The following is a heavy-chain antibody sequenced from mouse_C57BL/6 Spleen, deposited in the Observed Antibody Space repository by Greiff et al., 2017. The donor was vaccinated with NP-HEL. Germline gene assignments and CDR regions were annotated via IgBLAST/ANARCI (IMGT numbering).Heavy chain of an antibody. CDR2: ISDGGGYT. CDR3: ARSIDSNYEDYFDY. V-gene: IGHV5-4*01. J-gene: IGHJ2*01. CDR1: GFTFSSYA. Sequence: EVQLVESGGGLVKPGGSLKLSCAASGFTFSSYAMSWVRQTPEKRLEWVATISDGGGYTYYPDNVKGRFTISRDNAENNLYLQLSHLKSEDTAMYYCARSIDSNYEDYFDYWGQGTTLTVSS. D-gene: IGHD2-5*01.